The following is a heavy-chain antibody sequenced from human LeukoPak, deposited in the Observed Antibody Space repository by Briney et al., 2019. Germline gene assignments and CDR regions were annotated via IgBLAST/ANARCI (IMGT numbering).Heavy chain of an antibody. V-gene: IGHV4-59*08. CDR3: ARLGYNDYVARYFDL. CDR2: LYHSGIT. J-gene: IGHJ2*01. CDR1: GGSISSYY. D-gene: IGHD5-24*01. Sequence: SETLSLTCTVSGGSISSYYWSWIRQPPGKGLEWIGYLYHSGITNYNPSLKSRVTISVDTSKNEFSLKLTSVTAADTAVYYCARLGYNDYVARYFDLWGRGTLVTVSS.